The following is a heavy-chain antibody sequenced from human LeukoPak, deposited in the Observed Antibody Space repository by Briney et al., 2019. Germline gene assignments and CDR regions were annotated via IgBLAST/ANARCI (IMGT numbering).Heavy chain of an antibody. CDR2: ISTSGDIT. Sequence: GGSLRLSCAASGFTFSSYAMTWVRQAPGKGLEWVSSISTSGDITYYADSVKGRFTISRDNSKNTLYLQMNSLRAEDTAVYYCAKDITMVRGVTPDAFDIWGQGTMVTVSS. V-gene: IGHV3-23*01. D-gene: IGHD3-10*01. CDR1: GFTFSSYA. J-gene: IGHJ3*02. CDR3: AKDITMVRGVTPDAFDI.